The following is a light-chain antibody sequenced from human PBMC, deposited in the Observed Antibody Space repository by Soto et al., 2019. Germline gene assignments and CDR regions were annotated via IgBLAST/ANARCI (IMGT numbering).Light chain of an antibody. CDR3: SSYTSSSTLEV. V-gene: IGLV2-14*01. CDR1: SSDVGGYNY. J-gene: IGLJ1*01. CDR2: EVS. Sequence: QSALAQPASVSGSPGQSITISCTGTSSDVGGYNYVSWYQQHPGKAPKLMIYEVSNRPSGVSNRFSGSKSGNTASLTISGLQAEHEADHYCSSYTSSSTLEVFGTGTKVTVL.